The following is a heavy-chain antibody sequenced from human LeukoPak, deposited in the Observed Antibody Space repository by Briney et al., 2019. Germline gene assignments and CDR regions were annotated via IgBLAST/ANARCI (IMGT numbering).Heavy chain of an antibody. Sequence: SETLSLTCTVSAGSLSSGGYYWSWLRQPPGKGLEWIGYIYHSGSTYYNPSLKSRVTISVDRSKNQCSLKLSSVTAGDTAVYYCATASSSWNAFDIWGQGTTVTVSS. V-gene: IGHV4-30-2*01. CDR3: ATASSSWNAFDI. D-gene: IGHD6-13*01. CDR1: AGSLSSGGYY. CDR2: IYHSGST. J-gene: IGHJ3*02.